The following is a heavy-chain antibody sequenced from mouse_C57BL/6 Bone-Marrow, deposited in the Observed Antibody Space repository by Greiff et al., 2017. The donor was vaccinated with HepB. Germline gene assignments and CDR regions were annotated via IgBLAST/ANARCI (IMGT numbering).Heavy chain of an antibody. J-gene: IGHJ4*01. Sequence: QVHVKQPGAELVRPGTSVKLSCKASGYTFTSYWMHWVKQRPGQGLEWIGDIYPGSGSTNYNEKFKSKATLTVDTSSSTAYMQLSSLTSEDSAVYYCARPVVATDYYAMDYWGQGTSVTVSS. CDR2: IYPGSGST. D-gene: IGHD1-1*01. CDR1: GYTFTSYW. V-gene: IGHV1-55*01. CDR3: ARPVVATDYYAMDY.